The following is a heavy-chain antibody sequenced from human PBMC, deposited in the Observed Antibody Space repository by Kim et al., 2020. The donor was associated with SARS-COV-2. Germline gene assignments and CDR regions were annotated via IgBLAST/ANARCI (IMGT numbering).Heavy chain of an antibody. CDR2: IYYSGST. Sequence: SETLSLTCTVSGGSISSYYWSWIRQPPGKGLEWIGYIYYSGSTNYNPSLKSRVTISVDTSKNQFSLKLSSVTAADTAVYYCARVGLRLGARRYYYYGMDVWGQGTTVTVSS. CDR1: GGSISSYY. V-gene: IGHV4-59*01. J-gene: IGHJ6*02. CDR3: ARVGLRLGARRYYYYGMDV. D-gene: IGHD1-26*01.